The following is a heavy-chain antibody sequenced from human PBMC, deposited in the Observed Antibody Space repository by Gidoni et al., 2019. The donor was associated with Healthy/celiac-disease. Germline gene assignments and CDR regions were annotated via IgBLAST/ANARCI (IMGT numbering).Heavy chain of an antibody. J-gene: IGHJ3*02. Sequence: QVQLQESGPGLVKPSETLSLTCTVSGGSVSSGSYYWSWIRQPPGKGLEWIGYIYYSGSTNYNPSLKSRVTISVDTSKNQFSLKLSSVTAADTAVYYCAREFGREEMATIHDAFDIWGQGTMVTVSS. CDR3: AREFGREEMATIHDAFDI. CDR1: GGSVSSGSYY. D-gene: IGHD5-12*01. V-gene: IGHV4-61*01. CDR2: IYYSGST.